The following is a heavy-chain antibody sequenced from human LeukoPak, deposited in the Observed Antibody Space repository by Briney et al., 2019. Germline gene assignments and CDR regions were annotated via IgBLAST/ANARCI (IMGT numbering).Heavy chain of an antibody. D-gene: IGHD2-2*01. CDR1: GFTFSSYA. CDR3: AKVETSSGANCYALDG. Sequence: GGSLRLSCAASGFTFSSYAMTWVRQAPDKGLEWVSAISGSDGSTYYADSVKGRFTISRDDSQSTLYLQMNSLSAEDTAVYYCAKVETSSGANCYALDGWGQGTLVTVSS. CDR2: ISGSDGST. V-gene: IGHV3-23*01. J-gene: IGHJ4*02.